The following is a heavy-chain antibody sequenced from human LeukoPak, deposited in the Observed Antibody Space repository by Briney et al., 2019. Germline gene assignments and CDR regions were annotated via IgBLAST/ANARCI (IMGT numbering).Heavy chain of an antibody. Sequence: GGTLRLSCAASGFTFSSYGMSWVRQAPGKGLEWVSAISGSGGSTYYADSVKGRFTISRDNSKNTLYLQMNSLRAEDTAVYYCARALTTVVISDYWGQGTLVTVSS. CDR2: ISGSGGST. J-gene: IGHJ4*02. D-gene: IGHD4-23*01. V-gene: IGHV3-23*01. CDR3: ARALTTVVISDY. CDR1: GFTFSSYG.